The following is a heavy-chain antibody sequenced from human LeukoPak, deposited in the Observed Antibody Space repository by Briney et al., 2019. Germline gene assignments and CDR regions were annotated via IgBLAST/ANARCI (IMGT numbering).Heavy chain of an antibody. CDR3: ARVGRSLGREFDY. J-gene: IGHJ4*02. Sequence: PGRSLRLSCAASGFTFSSYAMHWVRQAPGKGLEWVAVISSDGSNKYYADSMKGRFTISRDNSMNTLYLQMNSLRAEDTAVYYCARVGRSLGREFDYWGQGTLVTVSS. V-gene: IGHV3-30*04. CDR2: ISSDGSNK. D-gene: IGHD6-6*01. CDR1: GFTFSSYA.